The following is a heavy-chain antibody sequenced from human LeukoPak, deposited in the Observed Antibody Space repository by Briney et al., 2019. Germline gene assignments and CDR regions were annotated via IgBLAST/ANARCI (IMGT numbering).Heavy chain of an antibody. CDR1: GFIVSDYW. CDR2: INGDGSSR. Sequence: GGSLRLSCAASGFIVSDYWMHWVRQAPGKGLVWVARINGDGSSRSYADLVKGRFTISRDNAENTLYLRMNSLRAEDTAVYYCAREGVGPYSGSSDYWGQGTLVTISS. V-gene: IGHV3-74*01. CDR3: AREGVGPYSGSSDY. J-gene: IGHJ4*02. D-gene: IGHD3-10*01.